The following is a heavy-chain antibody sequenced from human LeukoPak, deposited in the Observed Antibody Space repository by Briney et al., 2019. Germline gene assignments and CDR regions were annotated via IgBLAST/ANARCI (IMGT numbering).Heavy chain of an antibody. CDR1: GFTVSSYY. Sequence: GGSLRLSCAASGFTVSSYYMSWVRQAPGKGLEWVSVIYSGGSTYYADSVKGRFSISRDNLKNTLYLQMNSLRAEDTAVYYCARERLQSFFFDYWGQGTLVTVSS. CDR3: ARERLQSFFFDY. V-gene: IGHV3-53*01. J-gene: IGHJ4*02. CDR2: IYSGGST. D-gene: IGHD5-24*01.